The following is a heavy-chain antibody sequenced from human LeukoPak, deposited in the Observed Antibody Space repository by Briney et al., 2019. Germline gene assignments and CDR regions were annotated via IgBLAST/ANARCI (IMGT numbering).Heavy chain of an antibody. CDR1: GFTFSSYV. Sequence: GSLRLPCAASGFTFSSYVMHWVRQAPGKGLEWVAFISYDGSNKYYADSVKGRCTISRDNSKNTVYLQMNSLRAEDTAVYYCAKDMDHDYDDYGFDYWGQGTPVTVSS. CDR3: AKDMDHDYDDYGFDY. D-gene: IGHD4-17*01. J-gene: IGHJ4*02. CDR2: ISYDGSNK. V-gene: IGHV3-30*18.